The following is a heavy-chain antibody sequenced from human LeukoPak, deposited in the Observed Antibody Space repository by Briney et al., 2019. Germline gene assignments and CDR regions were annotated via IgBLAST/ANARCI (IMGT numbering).Heavy chain of an antibody. CDR2: IYWDDVK. CDR3: ARIVGGEYYGRYYFDY. D-gene: IGHD2/OR15-2a*01. Sequence: SGPTLVKPTQTLTLTCTFSGFSLSTSGVGVGWIRQPPGKALEWLALIYWDDVKRYSPSLKSRLTITKDTSKKQVVLTMTNMDPVDTATYYCARIVGGEYYGRYYFDYWGQGTLVTVSS. V-gene: IGHV2-5*02. J-gene: IGHJ4*02. CDR1: GFSLSTSGVG.